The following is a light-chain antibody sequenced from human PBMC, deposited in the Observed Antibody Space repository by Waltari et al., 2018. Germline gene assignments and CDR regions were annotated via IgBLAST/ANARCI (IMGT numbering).Light chain of an antibody. Sequence: SALTQPASVSGSPGQSITLPCSGTSSDVGGFNAVSWYQQHPGKPPKLLIYGVSSLPSGISDRFSGSRSGNRASLTISALQADDEADYYCCSYTPSHTYVFGTGTKVTVL. CDR2: GVS. CDR1: SSDVGGFNA. J-gene: IGLJ1*01. V-gene: IGLV2-14*03. CDR3: CSYTPSHTYV.